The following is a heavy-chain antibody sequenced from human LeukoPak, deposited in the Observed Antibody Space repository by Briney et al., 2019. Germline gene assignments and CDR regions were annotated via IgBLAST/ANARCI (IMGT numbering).Heavy chain of an antibody. CDR1: GFTFSNYA. CDR2: ISGSGDGT. Sequence: PGGSLRLSCAASGFTFSNYAMSWVRQAPGKGLEWVSGISGSGDGTYYGDSVKGRFTISRDNSKNTLYLQMNSLRDEDTAVYYCAKEKQRNFDYWGQGTLVTVSS. V-gene: IGHV3-23*01. CDR3: AKEKQRNFDY. J-gene: IGHJ4*02.